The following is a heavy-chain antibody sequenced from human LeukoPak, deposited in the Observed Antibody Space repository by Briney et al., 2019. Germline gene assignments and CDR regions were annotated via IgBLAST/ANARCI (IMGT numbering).Heavy chain of an antibody. J-gene: IGHJ5*02. CDR1: GGSISSYY. D-gene: IGHD3-10*01. V-gene: IGHV4-59*08. CDR3: ARSTYYYGSGSSSGWFDP. Sequence: SETLSLTCTVSGGSISSYYWSWIRQPPGKGLEWIGYIYYSGSTNYNPSLKSRVTISVDTSINQFSLKLSSVTAADTAVYYCARSTYYYGSGSSSGWFDPWGQGTLVTVSS. CDR2: IYYSGST.